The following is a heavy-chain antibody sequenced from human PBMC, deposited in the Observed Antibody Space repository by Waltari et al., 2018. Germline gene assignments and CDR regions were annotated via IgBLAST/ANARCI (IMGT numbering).Heavy chain of an antibody. CDR3: ARDLGYCSGGSCYYYYYMDV. CDR1: GGTFSSYA. V-gene: IGHV1-69*05. CDR2: IIPIFGTA. Sequence: QVQLVQSGAEVKKPGSSVKVSCKASGGTFSSYAISWVRQAPGQGLEWMGGIIPIFGTANYAQKFQGRVTITTDESTSTAYMELSSLRSEDTAVYYCARDLGYCSGGSCYYYYYMDVWGKGTTVTVSS. D-gene: IGHD2-15*01. J-gene: IGHJ6*03.